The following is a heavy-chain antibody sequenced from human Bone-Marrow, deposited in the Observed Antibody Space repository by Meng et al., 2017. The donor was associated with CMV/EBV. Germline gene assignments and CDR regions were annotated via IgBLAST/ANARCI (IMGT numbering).Heavy chain of an antibody. V-gene: IGHV3-30-3*01. CDR1: GFTFSSYA. CDR3: ARDFT. CDR2: ISYDGSNK. Sequence: LSLTCAASGFTFSSYAMHWVRQAPGKGLEWVAVISYDGSNKYYADSVKGRFTISRDNSKNTLYLQMNSLRAKDTAVYYCARDFTWGPGQRVTVAS. J-gene: IGHJ5*02.